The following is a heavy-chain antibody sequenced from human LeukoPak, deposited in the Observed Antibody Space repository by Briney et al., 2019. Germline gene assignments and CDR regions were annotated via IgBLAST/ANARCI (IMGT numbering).Heavy chain of an antibody. D-gene: IGHD4-17*01. V-gene: IGHV1-69*04. CDR3: ARNPATDYGDYQNWFDP. CDR2: IIPILGIA. CDR1: GGTFSSYA. J-gene: IGHJ5*02. Sequence: ASVKVSCKAPGGTFSSYAISWVRQAPGQGLEWMGRIIPILGIANYAQKFQGRVTITADKSTSTAYMELSSLRSEDTAVYYCARNPATDYGDYQNWFDPWGQGTLVTVSS.